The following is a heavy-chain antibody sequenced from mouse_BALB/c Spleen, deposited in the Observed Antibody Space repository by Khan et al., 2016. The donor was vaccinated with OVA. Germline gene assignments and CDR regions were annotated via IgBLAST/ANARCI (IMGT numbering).Heavy chain of an antibody. J-gene: IGHJ4*01. CDR1: GFSLPRYN. D-gene: IGHD2-14*01. CDR2: IWGGGGS. CDR3: AEAYYRYDGCYAMDY. Sequence: VQLQESGPGLVVPSQSLSITCTVSGFSLPRYNIHWVRQPPGKGLEWLGMIWGGGGSDYNSTLKSRLSISKDNSKSQAFLKMNSLQTDDTAMYYCAEAYYRYDGCYAMDYWGQGTSVTVSS. V-gene: IGHV2-6-4*01.